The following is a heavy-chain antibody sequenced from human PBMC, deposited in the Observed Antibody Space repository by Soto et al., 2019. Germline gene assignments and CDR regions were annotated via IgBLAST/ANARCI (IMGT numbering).Heavy chain of an antibody. V-gene: IGHV3-23*01. CDR3: AEDGIRDVRSVSAFLLNRSSDL. J-gene: IGHJ2*01. Sequence: KGLEWVSAISGSGGSTYYADSVKGRFTISRDNSKTTLYLQMNSLRAEDTVFFFQAEDGIRDVRSVSAFLLNRSSDL. D-gene: IGHD3-10*02. CDR2: ISGSGGST.